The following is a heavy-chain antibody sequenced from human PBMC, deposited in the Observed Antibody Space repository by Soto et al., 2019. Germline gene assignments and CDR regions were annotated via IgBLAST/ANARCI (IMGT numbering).Heavy chain of an antibody. V-gene: IGHV3-23*01. CDR1: GFTFSSYA. CDR2: ISGSGGST. CDR3: AKVHVWLAQIALGMDV. Sequence: PGGSLRLSCAASGFTFSSYAMSWVRQAPGKGLEWVSAISGSGGSTYYADSVKGRFTISRDNSKNTLYLQMNSLRAEDTAVYYCAKVHVWLAQIALGMDVWGQGTTVTVS. J-gene: IGHJ6*02. D-gene: IGHD6-19*01.